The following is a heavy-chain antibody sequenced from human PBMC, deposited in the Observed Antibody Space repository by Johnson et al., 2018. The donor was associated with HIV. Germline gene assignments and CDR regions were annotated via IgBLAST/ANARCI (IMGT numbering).Heavy chain of an antibody. V-gene: IGHV3-23*04. D-gene: IGHD6-19*01. J-gene: IGHJ3*01. CDR3: AKGTSRGWADAFDV. CDR1: GFTFSSYA. CDR2: ISGSGGST. Sequence: MQLVESGGRVVQRGGSLRLSCEASGFTFSSYAMSWVRQAPGKGLEWVSTISGSGGSTYYADSVKGRFTISRDNSKNTLYLQMNSLRAEDTAVYYCAKGTSRGWADAFDVWGQGTMVTVS.